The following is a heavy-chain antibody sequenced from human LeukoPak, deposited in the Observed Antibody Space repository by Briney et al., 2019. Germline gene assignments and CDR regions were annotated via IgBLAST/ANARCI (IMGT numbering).Heavy chain of an antibody. CDR1: GFTDSSNY. V-gene: IGHV3-53*01. Sequence: TGGSLRLSYAGSGFTDSSNYMSWVRQAPGKGLEWVSVIYSSGSTYYADSVKGRFTISRDNSKHTLYLQMNSLRAEDTAVYYCARARIAVAGTRWFDPWGQGTLVTVSS. J-gene: IGHJ5*02. CDR3: ARARIAVAGTRWFDP. D-gene: IGHD6-19*01. CDR2: IYSSGST.